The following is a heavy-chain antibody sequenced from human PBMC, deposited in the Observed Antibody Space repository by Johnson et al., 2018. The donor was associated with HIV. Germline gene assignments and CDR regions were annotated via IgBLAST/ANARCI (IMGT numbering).Heavy chain of an antibody. Sequence: QVKLVESGGGVVQPGRSLRLSCAASGFTFSSYAMHWVRQAPGKGLEWVAVISYDGSNKYYADSVKGRFTISRDNSKNTLYLQMNSLRAEDTAVYYCARQITMFQGVIPHDAFDIWGQGTMVTVSS. CDR2: ISYDGSNK. CDR1: GFTFSSYA. V-gene: IGHV3-30*04. J-gene: IGHJ3*02. CDR3: ARQITMFQGVIPHDAFDI. D-gene: IGHD3-10*01.